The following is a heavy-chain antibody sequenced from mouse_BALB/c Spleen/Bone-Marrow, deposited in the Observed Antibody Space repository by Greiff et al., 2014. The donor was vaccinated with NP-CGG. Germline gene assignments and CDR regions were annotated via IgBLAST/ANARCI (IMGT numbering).Heavy chain of an antibody. Sequence: VQLQQSGTVLARPGASVKMSCKASGYTFTSYWMHWVKQRPRQGLEWIGAIYPGNSDTSYNQKFKGKAKLTAVTSTSTAYMDLSSLTNEDSAVYYCTRGITTVVATRAMDYWGQGTSVTVSS. V-gene: IGHV1-5*01. CDR3: TRGITTVVATRAMDY. CDR2: IYPGNSDT. CDR1: GYTFTSYW. J-gene: IGHJ4*01. D-gene: IGHD1-1*01.